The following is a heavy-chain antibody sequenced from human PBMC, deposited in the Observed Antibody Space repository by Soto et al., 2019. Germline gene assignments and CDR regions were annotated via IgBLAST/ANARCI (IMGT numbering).Heavy chain of an antibody. J-gene: IGHJ4*02. CDR2: FDPEDGET. Sequence: ASVKVSRKVSGYTLTQLTIHCVRQPPGKGLEWMGGFDPEDGETIYAQKFQARVTMTEDTSTDTAYMELSSLRSEDTAVYYCATGTSVVVALWYFDYWGQGTLVSVSS. D-gene: IGHD2-21*01. CDR3: ATGTSVVVALWYFDY. CDR1: GYTLTQLT. V-gene: IGHV1-24*01.